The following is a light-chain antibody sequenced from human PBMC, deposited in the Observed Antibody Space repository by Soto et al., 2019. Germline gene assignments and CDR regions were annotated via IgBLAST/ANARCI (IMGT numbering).Light chain of an antibody. V-gene: IGKV3-20*01. CDR2: GAS. J-gene: IGKJ1*01. CDR1: QTVSNSY. CDR3: QQYGSSPWT. Sequence: EIVLTQSSGTLSLSPGERATLSCRASQTVSNSYIAWYQQKPGQAPRLLIYGASSRATGIPDRFSGSGSGTDFTLTISRLEPEDFAVYYCQQYGSSPWTFGQGTKVEIK.